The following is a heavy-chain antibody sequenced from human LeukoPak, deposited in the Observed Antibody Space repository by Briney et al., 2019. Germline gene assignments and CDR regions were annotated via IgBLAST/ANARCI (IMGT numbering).Heavy chain of an antibody. D-gene: IGHD3-16*01. CDR2: TYYRSKWYN. CDR3: ARVGHPWGIEDAFDI. Sequence: QTLSLTCAISGDSVSSNSATWNWIRQSPSRGLEWLGRTYYRSKWYNDYAVSVKSRITINPNTSKNQFSLQLNSVTAEDTAVYYCARVGHPWGIEDAFDIWGQGTMVTVSS. CDR1: GDSVSSNSAT. V-gene: IGHV6-1*01. J-gene: IGHJ3*02.